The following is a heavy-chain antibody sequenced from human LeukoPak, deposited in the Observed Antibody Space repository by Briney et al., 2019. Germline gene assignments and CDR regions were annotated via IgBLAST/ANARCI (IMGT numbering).Heavy chain of an antibody. CDR2: IFQGGGEI. CDR3: ATYRQVLLPFES. D-gene: IGHD5-18*01. V-gene: IGHV3-23*01. J-gene: IGHJ4*02. CDR1: GFTFSTFA. Sequence: GGSLRLSCAASGFTFSTFAMIWVRQPPGKGLEWVSSIFQGGGEIHYADSVGGRFTISRDNSKSTLFLQMNSLRAEDTAIYYCATYRQVLLPFESWGQGTLVTVSS.